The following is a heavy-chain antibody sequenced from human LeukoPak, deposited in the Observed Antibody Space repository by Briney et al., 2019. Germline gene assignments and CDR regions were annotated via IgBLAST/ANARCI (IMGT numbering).Heavy chain of an antibody. CDR1: GFTLSNYA. J-gene: IGHJ4*02. Sequence: AGGSLRLSCAASGFTLSNYAMHWVRQAPGKGLEWVTVISTDGKDKKYADSVKGRFAISRDNSKNTLDLQMNSLRPEDTAVYYCAKDQKWGPADYYFDSWGQGTLVTVSS. V-gene: IGHV3-30*18. CDR3: AKDQKWGPADYYFDS. D-gene: IGHD2-2*01. CDR2: ISTDGKDK.